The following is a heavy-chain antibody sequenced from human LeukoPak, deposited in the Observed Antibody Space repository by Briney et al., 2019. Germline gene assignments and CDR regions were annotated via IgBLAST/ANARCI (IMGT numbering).Heavy chain of an antibody. CDR2: IYSGGST. J-gene: IGHJ4*02. V-gene: IGHV3-53*01. Sequence: PGGSLRLSCAASGFTVGSNYMSWVRQAPGKGLEWVSVIYSGGSTYYADSVKGRFTISRDNSKNTLYLQMNSLRAEDTAVYYCARERADYYFDYWGQGTLVTVSS. CDR3: ARERADYYFDY. CDR1: GFTVGSNY. D-gene: IGHD2-21*02.